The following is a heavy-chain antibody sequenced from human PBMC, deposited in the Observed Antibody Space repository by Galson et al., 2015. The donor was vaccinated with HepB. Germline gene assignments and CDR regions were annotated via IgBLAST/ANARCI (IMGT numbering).Heavy chain of an antibody. D-gene: IGHD4-23*01. CDR3: ARAGHYGGKGNWVDF. J-gene: IGHJ5*01. CDR2: IYDGGSI. V-gene: IGHV3-66*02. Sequence: LRLSCAASGFTVGASYMSWVRQAPGKGLEWVSVIYDGGSIYYADFAKGRFSLSRDNSKNMLYLQMSGLRAEDTAVYYCARAGHYGGKGNWVDFWGQGTLVTVSS. CDR1: GFTVGASY.